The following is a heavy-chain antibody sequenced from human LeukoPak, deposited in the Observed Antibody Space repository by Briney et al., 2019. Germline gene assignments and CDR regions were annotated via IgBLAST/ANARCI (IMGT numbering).Heavy chain of an antibody. CDR1: GGSISSGDYY. D-gene: IGHD3-22*01. Sequence: SETLSLTCTVSGGSISSGDYYGSWIRQPPGKGLEWIAYMYYSGSTYYNPSLKSRVTMSADTSKNQLSLKLSSVTAADTAVYYCARPYYYDSRIDPWGQGILVTVSS. V-gene: IGHV4-30-4*01. J-gene: IGHJ5*02. CDR2: MYYSGST. CDR3: ARPYYYDSRIDP.